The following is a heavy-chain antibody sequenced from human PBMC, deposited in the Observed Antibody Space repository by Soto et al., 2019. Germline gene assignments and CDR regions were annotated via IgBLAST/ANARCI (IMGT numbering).Heavy chain of an antibody. V-gene: IGHV3-23*01. CDR2: ISVSGGIT. J-gene: IGHJ6*02. CDR3: AKGGPWWLSGLGGVYSYGMDV. D-gene: IGHD2-8*02. CDR1: GFTFTSCA. Sequence: EVQLLESGGGLVQPGGSLRLSCAASGFTFTSCAMSWVRQAPGKGLEWVSAISVSGGITYYADSVKGRFIISRDNSKTTLYLQMNSLRGEDTAVYYCAKGGPWWLSGLGGVYSYGMDVWGQGTTVTVSS.